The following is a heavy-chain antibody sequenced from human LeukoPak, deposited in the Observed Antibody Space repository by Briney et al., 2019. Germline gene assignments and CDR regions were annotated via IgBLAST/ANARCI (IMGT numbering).Heavy chain of an antibody. J-gene: IGHJ4*02. V-gene: IGHV3-7*01. Sequence: GGPLRLSCAASGFTFSSYWMTWVRQAPGKGLEWVANIKQDGSEKYYVDSVKGRFTISRDNAKNSLYLQMNSLRAEDTAVYYCARDRLRGYSYGIDYWGQGTLVTVSS. CDR2: IKQDGSEK. D-gene: IGHD5-18*01. CDR1: GFTFSSYW. CDR3: ARDRLRGYSYGIDY.